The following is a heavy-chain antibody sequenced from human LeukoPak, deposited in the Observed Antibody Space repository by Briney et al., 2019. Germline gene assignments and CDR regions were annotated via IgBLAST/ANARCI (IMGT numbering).Heavy chain of an antibody. V-gene: IGHV3-30*03. CDR3: ASLYADAFDI. CDR1: GFTFSTYG. D-gene: IGHD2-2*02. Sequence: GGSLRLSCVASGFTFSTYGMHWVRQAPGKGLEWVAVISYDGSNKYYGDSVKGRFTISRDNSKNTLYLQMNSLRPEDTAVYYCASLYADAFDIWGQGTMVTVSS. CDR2: ISYDGSNK. J-gene: IGHJ3*02.